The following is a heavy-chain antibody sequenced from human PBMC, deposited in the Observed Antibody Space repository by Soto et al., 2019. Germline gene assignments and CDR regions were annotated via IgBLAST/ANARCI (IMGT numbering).Heavy chain of an antibody. J-gene: IGHJ6*02. CDR3: ARAGNSSSWYYYYGMDV. D-gene: IGHD6-13*01. V-gene: IGHV3-7*01. Sequence: PGGSLRLSCAASGFTFSSYWMSWVRQAPGKGLEWVANIKQDGSEKYYVDSVKGRFTISRDNAKSSLYLQMNSLRAEDTAVYYCARAGNSSSWYYYYGMDVWGQGTTVTVSS. CDR1: GFTFSSYW. CDR2: IKQDGSEK.